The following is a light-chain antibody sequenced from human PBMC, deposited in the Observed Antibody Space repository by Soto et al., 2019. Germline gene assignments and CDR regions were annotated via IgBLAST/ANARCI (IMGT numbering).Light chain of an antibody. J-gene: IGKJ1*01. Sequence: DIQLTQSPSYMSTSVGDSVNLTCRASQGISNYLAWYQQKPGKVPKLLIYAASTLQSGVPSRFSGSGSGTDFTPNISSLQPEDVATYYCHKYNSAPQTFAQGTKV. CDR3: HKYNSAPQT. CDR1: QGISNY. CDR2: AAS. V-gene: IGKV1-27*01.